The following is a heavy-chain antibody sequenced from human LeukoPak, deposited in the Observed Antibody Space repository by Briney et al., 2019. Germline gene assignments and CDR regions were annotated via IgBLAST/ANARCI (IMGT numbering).Heavy chain of an antibody. V-gene: IGHV4-34*01. CDR2: INHSGST. Sequence: SETLSLTCAVYGGSFSGYYWSWIRQPPGKGLEWIGEINHSGSTNYNPSLKSRVTISVDTSKNQFSLKLSSVTAADTAVYYCARGQYYYGSEFLASWFDPWGQGTLVTVSS. CDR1: GGSFSGYY. CDR3: ARGQYYYGSEFLASWFDP. J-gene: IGHJ5*02. D-gene: IGHD3-10*01.